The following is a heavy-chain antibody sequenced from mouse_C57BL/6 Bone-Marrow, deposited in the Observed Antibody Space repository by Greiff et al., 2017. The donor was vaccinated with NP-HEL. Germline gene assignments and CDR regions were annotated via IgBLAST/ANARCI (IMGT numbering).Heavy chain of an antibody. CDR2: IHPNSGST. Sequence: QVQLQQPGAELVKPGASVKLSCKASGYTFTSYWMHWVKQRPGQGLEWIGMIHPNSGSTNYNEKFKSKATLTVDKSSSTAYMQLSRLTSEASAVYYCASARGYGSSYRFAYWGQGTLVTVSA. CDR3: ASARGYGSSYRFAY. J-gene: IGHJ3*01. CDR1: GYTFTSYW. D-gene: IGHD1-1*01. V-gene: IGHV1-64*01.